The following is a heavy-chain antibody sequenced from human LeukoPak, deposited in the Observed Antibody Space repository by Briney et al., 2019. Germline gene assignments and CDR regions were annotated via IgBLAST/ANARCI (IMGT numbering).Heavy chain of an antibody. Sequence: PSETLSLTCTVSGGSISSYYWSWIRQPPGKGLEWIGYIYYSGSTNYNPSLKSRVTISVDTSKNQFSLKLSSVTAADTAVYYCAREHQVTSYKYSYHAFDIWGQGTMVTVSS. V-gene: IGHV4-59*01. CDR3: AREHQVTSYKYSYHAFDI. J-gene: IGHJ3*02. CDR1: GGSISSYY. CDR2: IYYSGST. D-gene: IGHD5-18*01.